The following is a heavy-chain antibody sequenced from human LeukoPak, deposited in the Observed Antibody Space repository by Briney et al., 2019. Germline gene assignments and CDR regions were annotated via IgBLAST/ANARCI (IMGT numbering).Heavy chain of an antibody. Sequence: GGSLRLSCAASGFTFDDYAMHWVRQAPGKGLEWVSGISWNSGGIGYADSVKGRFTISRDNAKNSLYLQMNSLRAEDTALYYCARGHPGWFDPWGQGTLVTVSS. V-gene: IGHV3-9*01. CDR1: GFTFDDYA. J-gene: IGHJ5*02. CDR3: ARGHPGWFDP. CDR2: ISWNSGGI.